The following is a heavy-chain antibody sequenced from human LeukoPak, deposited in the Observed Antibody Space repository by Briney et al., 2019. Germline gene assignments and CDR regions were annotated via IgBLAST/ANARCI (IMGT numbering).Heavy chain of an antibody. J-gene: IGHJ4*02. CDR1: GNYW. CDR2: INGDGSWT. CDR3: ARANNCIDY. V-gene: IGHV3-74*01. D-gene: IGHD1-20*01. Sequence: GGSLRLSCAASGNYWMHWVRQAPGKGLVWVSHINGDGSWTSYADSVKGRFTISKDNAKNTVYLQMNSLRAEDTAVYYCARANNCIDYWGQGTLVTVSS.